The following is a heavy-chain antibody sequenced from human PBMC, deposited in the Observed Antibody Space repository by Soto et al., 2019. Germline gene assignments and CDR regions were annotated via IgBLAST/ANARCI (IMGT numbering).Heavy chain of an antibody. CDR2: MNPNSGNT. CDR1: GYTYTSYV. J-gene: IGHJ5*02. D-gene: IGHD3-3*01. CDR3: ARGMYYYFWSGYYLISSSSQFDP. Sequence: SRHGSFKASGYTYTSYVGNCLRQTTGQGLEWMGWMNPNSGNTGYAQKFQGRVTMTRNTSISTAYMELSSLRSEDTAVYYCARGMYYYFWSGYYLISSSSQFDPWGQGTLVTGSS. V-gene: IGHV1-8*01.